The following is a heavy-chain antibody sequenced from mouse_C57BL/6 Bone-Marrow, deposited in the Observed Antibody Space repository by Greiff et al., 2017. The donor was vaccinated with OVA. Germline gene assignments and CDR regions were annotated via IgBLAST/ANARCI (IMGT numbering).Heavy chain of an antibody. CDR2: IHPNSGST. D-gene: IGHD1-1*01. Sequence: QVQLQQPGAELVKPGASVKLSCKASGYTFTSYWMHWVKQRPGQGLEWIGMIHPNSGSTNYNEKFKSKATLTVDKSYSTAYMQLSSLTSEDSAVYYCARRGSYYDSFYYFDYWGQGTTLTVSS. J-gene: IGHJ2*01. V-gene: IGHV1-64*01. CDR3: ARRGSYYDSFYYFDY. CDR1: GYTFTSYW.